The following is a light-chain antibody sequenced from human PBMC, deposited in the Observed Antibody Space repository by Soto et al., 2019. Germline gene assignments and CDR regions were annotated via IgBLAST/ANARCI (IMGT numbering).Light chain of an antibody. J-gene: IGKJ4*01. CDR2: DAF. V-gene: IGKV3-15*01. Sequence: EIVMTQSPATLSVSPGERATLSCRASQSVNSQLAWYQVKPGQAPRLLMYDAFTRATGILDRFSGSGSGTEFTLTISSLQSEDFAVYYCQQYNNRPPVTFGGGTKVEIK. CDR3: QQYNNRPPVT. CDR1: QSVNSQ.